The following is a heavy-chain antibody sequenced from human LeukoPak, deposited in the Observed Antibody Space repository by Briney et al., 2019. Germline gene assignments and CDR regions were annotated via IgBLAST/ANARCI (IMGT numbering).Heavy chain of an antibody. CDR2: INHSGST. V-gene: IGHV4-34*01. Sequence: PSETPSLTCAVYGGSFSGYYWSWIRQPPGKGLEWIGEINHSGSTNYNPSLKSRVTISVDTSKNQFSLKLSSVTAADTAVYYCARGRIAAAGRFDYWGQGTLVTVSS. D-gene: IGHD6-13*01. CDR3: ARGRIAAAGRFDY. J-gene: IGHJ4*02. CDR1: GGSFSGYY.